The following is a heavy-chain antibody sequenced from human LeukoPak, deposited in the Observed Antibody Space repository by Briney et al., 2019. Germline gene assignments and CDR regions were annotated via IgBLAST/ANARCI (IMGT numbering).Heavy chain of an antibody. CDR1: GFSFSSYE. CDR2: ISSDGRVG. D-gene: IGHD3-9*01. Sequence: GGSLRLSCAASGFSFSSYEMNWVRQAPGKGLEWVSHISSDGRVGRYVDSMRGRFTMSRDNAKNLLFLQMNGLRAEDTAVYYCARDTLNGPFVISLDYWGQGALVTVSS. J-gene: IGHJ4*02. CDR3: ARDTLNGPFVISLDY. V-gene: IGHV3-48*03.